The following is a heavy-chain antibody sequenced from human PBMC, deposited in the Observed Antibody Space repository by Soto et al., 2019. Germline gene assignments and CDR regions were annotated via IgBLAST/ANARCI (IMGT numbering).Heavy chain of an antibody. D-gene: IGHD5-12*01. Sequence: SVKVSCKASGGTFSSYAIGWVRQAPGQGLEWMGGIIPIFGTANYAQKFQGRVTITADESTSTAYMELSSLRSEDTAVYYCARHERWLHQNFDYWGQGTLVTVSS. CDR1: GGTFSSYA. J-gene: IGHJ4*02. CDR2: IIPIFGTA. CDR3: ARHERWLHQNFDY. V-gene: IGHV1-69*13.